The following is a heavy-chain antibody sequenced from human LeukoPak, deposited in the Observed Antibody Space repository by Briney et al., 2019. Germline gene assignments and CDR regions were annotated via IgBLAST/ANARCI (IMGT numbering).Heavy chain of an antibody. CDR3: ARLAVGGPY. CDR1: GGTFCGYN. V-gene: IGHV4-34*01. D-gene: IGHD6-19*01. Sequence: SETLSLTCAVYGGTFCGYNWGWIGQPQGPGLEWIGKINHSTSTNYNPSIKSRVTISADTSTSQFCLRLSSVTAAETAVYYCARLAVGGPYWGQGTLVTVSS. CDR2: INHSTST. J-gene: IGHJ4*02.